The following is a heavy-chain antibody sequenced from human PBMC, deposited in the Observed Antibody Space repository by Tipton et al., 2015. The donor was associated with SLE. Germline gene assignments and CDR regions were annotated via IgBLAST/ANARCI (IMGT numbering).Heavy chain of an antibody. Sequence: TLSLTCAVYGGSFSGYFWNWIRQPPGKGLEWIGYIYYSGSTNYNPSLKSRVTISVDTSKNQFSLKLSSVTAADTAVYYCARGWGSWPYYFDYWGQGTLVTVSS. D-gene: IGHD6-13*01. V-gene: IGHV4-59*01. CDR1: GGSFSGYF. J-gene: IGHJ4*02. CDR3: ARGWGSWPYYFDY. CDR2: IYYSGST.